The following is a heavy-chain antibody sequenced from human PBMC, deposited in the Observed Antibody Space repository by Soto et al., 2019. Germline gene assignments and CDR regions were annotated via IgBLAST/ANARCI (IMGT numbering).Heavy chain of an antibody. CDR2: ISPYSGNT. Sequence: QVQLVQSGAEVKKPGASVKVSCKASGYTFTSYGISWVRQAPGQGLEWIGWISPYSGNTNYADNLQGRVTMATDTPTSTVYMEVRSLRSDDTAVYYCVRDVNWPHQGPGYWGQGTLVTVSS. V-gene: IGHV1-18*04. D-gene: IGHD1-1*01. J-gene: IGHJ4*02. CDR1: GYTFTSYG. CDR3: VRDVNWPHQGPGY.